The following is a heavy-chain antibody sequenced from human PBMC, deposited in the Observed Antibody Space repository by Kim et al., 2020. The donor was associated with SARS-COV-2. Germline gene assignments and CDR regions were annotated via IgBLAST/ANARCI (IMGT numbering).Heavy chain of an antibody. CDR2: IYYSGST. V-gene: IGHV4-59*01. CDR3: ARAYSPYFGVVKYYYYGMDV. D-gene: IGHD3-3*01. J-gene: IGHJ6*02. CDR1: GGSISSYY. Sequence: SETLSLTCTVSGGSISSYYWSWIRQPPGKGLEWIGYIYYSGSTNYNPSLKSRVTISVDTSKNQFSLKLSSVTAADTAVYYCARAYSPYFGVVKYYYYGMDVWGQGTTVTVSS.